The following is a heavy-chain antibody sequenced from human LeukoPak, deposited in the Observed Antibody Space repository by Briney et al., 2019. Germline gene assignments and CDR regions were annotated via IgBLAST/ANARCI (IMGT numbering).Heavy chain of an antibody. CDR2: IYYSGST. CDR3: ARGGFWSGYYYVY. V-gene: IGHV4-59*12. CDR1: GGSISSYY. J-gene: IGHJ4*02. D-gene: IGHD3-3*01. Sequence: SETLSLTCTVSGGSISSYYWSWIRQPPGKGLEWIGYIYYSGSTNYNPSLKSRVTISVDTSKNQFSLKLSSVTAADTAVYYCARGGFWSGYYYVYWGQGTLVTVSS.